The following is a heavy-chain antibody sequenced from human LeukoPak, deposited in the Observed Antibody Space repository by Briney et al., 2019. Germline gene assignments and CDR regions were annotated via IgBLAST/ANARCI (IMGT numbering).Heavy chain of an antibody. Sequence: GGSLRLSCAASGFTFSSYDMHWVRQAPGKGLEWLAVISYDGSHKYYADSVKGRFTISRDNSKNTLYLQMSSLRPEDTAVYFCANRLRGYFDYWGQGTLVTVSS. CDR1: GFTFSSYD. CDR3: ANRLRGYFDY. D-gene: IGHD4-17*01. V-gene: IGHV3-30*18. J-gene: IGHJ4*02. CDR2: ISYDGSHK.